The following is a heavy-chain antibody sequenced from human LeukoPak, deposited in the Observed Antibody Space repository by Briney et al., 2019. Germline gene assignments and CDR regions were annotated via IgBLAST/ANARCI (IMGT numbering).Heavy chain of an antibody. Sequence: SQTLSLTCTVSGGSISSGGYYWSWIRQPPGKGLEWIGYIYHSGSTYYNPSLKSRVTISVDRSKNQFSLKLSSVTAADTAVYYCARDRDSYYYYMDVWGKGTTVTVSS. V-gene: IGHV4-30-2*01. D-gene: IGHD3-10*01. CDR2: IYHSGST. CDR1: GGSISSGGYY. CDR3: ARDRDSYYYYMDV. J-gene: IGHJ6*03.